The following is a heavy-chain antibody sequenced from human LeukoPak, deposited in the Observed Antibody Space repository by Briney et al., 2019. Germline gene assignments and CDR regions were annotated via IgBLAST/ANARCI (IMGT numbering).Heavy chain of an antibody. Sequence: GEPLNTSCKASAYSFTSYWIGWVRQMHGKGLEWMGIIYPGDSDTRYSPSFQGQVTISADTTTSTAYQQWSSLTASAPAISCCARQGEYSYGPGGYWGEGTLVTVSS. V-gene: IGHV5-51*01. CDR3: ARQGEYSYGPGGY. J-gene: IGHJ4*02. CDR1: AYSFTSYW. CDR2: IYPGDSDT. D-gene: IGHD5-18*01.